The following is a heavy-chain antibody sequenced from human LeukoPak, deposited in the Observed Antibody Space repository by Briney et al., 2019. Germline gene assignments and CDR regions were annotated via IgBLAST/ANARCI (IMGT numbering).Heavy chain of an antibody. Sequence: NPSETLSLTCTVSGGSISYFYWSWIRQPAGKGLEWIGRIYTSGSTNYNPSLKSRVTMSVDTSKSQFSLNLSSVTAADTAVYYCAREGHSSGPRPFDYWGQGTLVTVSS. CDR1: GGSISYFY. D-gene: IGHD6-25*01. V-gene: IGHV4-4*07. CDR2: IYTSGST. CDR3: AREGHSSGPRPFDY. J-gene: IGHJ4*02.